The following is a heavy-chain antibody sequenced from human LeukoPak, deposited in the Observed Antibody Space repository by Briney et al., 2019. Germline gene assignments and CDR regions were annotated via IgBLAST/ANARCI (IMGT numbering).Heavy chain of an antibody. CDR2: ISDDGSNK. Sequence: GGSLRLSCAASGFTFSSYGMHWVRQAPGKGLEWVAVISDDGSNKYYVDSVKGRVTISRDNSKNTLFLQMNSLRAEDTAVYYCAKDSSSSNYYYGMYVWGQGTTVTVSS. CDR1: GFTFSSYG. V-gene: IGHV3-30*18. J-gene: IGHJ6*02. D-gene: IGHD6-6*01. CDR3: AKDSSSSNYYYGMYV.